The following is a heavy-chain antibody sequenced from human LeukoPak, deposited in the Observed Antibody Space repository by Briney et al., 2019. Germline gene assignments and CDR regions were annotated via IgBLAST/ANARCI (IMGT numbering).Heavy chain of an antibody. CDR2: IKQDGSEK. CDR1: GFTFSSDW. V-gene: IGHV3-7*01. J-gene: IGHJ4*02. D-gene: IGHD5-18*01. Sequence: PVGSLRLSCAASGFTFSSDWMSWLRQAPGKGLEWVANIKQDGSEKYYVDSVKGRFTISRDNAKSSLYLQMNSLRDEDTAVYRCARDRRGYGFFWGRGTLVTVSS. CDR3: ARDRRGYGFF.